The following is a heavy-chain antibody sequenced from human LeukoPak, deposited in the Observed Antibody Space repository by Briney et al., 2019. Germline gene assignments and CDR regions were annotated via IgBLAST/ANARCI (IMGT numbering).Heavy chain of an antibody. V-gene: IGHV1-24*01. CDR2: FGPEDGEP. D-gene: IGHD3-3*01. CDR3: ATLYVLRYLEWPGKFYYYMDV. CDR1: GDTLTELV. J-gene: IGHJ6*03. Sequence: GASVKVSCKVSGDTLTELVTNWVRQAPGRGLEWMGGFGPEDGEPIYAQKFQGRVNMTEDTSTETAYMELSSLTSEDTAVYYCATLYVLRYLEWPGKFYYYMDVWGNGTTVTVSS.